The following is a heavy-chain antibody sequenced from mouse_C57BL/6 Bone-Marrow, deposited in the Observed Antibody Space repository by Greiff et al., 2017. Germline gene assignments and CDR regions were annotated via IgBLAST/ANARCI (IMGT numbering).Heavy chain of an antibody. J-gene: IGHJ2*01. CDR3: ASGLRDY. CDR2: IYPGSGST. Sequence: QVQLQQSGAELVKPGASVKMSCKASGYTFTSYWITWVKQRPGQGLEWIGDIYPGSGSTNYNEQFKSKATLTVDTSSRTAYRQRGSLTSDDSAVYYFASGLRDYWGQGTTLTVSS. D-gene: IGHD1-1*01. V-gene: IGHV1-55*01. CDR1: GYTFTSYW.